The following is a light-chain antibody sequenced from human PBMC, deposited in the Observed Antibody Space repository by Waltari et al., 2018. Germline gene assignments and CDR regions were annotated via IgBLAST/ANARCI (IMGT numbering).Light chain of an antibody. CDR3: QQYSQWPLT. V-gene: IGKV3-15*01. Sequence: IALTQSPATLSLSSGESATLSCRASQSVSNNLAWYQQKPGQAPRLLISDASSRATSSPDRFSGSGSGTDFTLTISSLEPEDFAVYYCQQYSQWPLTFGGGTKVEIK. CDR1: QSVSNN. J-gene: IGKJ4*01. CDR2: DAS.